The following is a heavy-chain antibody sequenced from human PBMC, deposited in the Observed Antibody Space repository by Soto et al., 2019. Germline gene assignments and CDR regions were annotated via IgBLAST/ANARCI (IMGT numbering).Heavy chain of an antibody. CDR2: ISGSGGST. CDR3: ANFQLELGYLPHYYYYGMDV. J-gene: IGHJ6*02. V-gene: IGHV3-23*01. Sequence: GGSLRLSCAASGFTFSSYAMSWVRQAPGKGLEWVSAISGSGGSTYYADSVKGRFTISRDNSKNTLYLQMNSLRAEDTAVYYCANFQLELGYLPHYYYYGMDVWGQGTTVTVSS. CDR1: GFTFSSYA. D-gene: IGHD1-7*01.